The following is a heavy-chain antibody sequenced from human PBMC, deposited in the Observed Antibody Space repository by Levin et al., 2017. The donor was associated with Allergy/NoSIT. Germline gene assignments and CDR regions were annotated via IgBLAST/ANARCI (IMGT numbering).Heavy chain of an antibody. CDR1: GGSISSYY. CDR3: ARHQEDYSNYDGMDV. J-gene: IGHJ6*02. Sequence: SETLSLTCNVSGGSISSYYWSWIRQPPGKGLEWIGYIYYSGSSNYNPSLKSRVTISVDTSKNQFSLKLSSVTAADTAVYYCARHQEDYSNYDGMDVWGQGTTVTVSS. V-gene: IGHV4-59*08. D-gene: IGHD4-11*01. CDR2: IYYSGSS.